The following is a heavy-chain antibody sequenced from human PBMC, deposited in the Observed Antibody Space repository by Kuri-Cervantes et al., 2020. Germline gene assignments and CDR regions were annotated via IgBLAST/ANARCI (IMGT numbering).Heavy chain of an antibody. V-gene: IGHV3-13*01. CDR1: GFTLNNYD. Sequence: GESLKISCAASGFTLNNYDMHWVRQPRGKGLEWVSAIGTAGDTYYAGPVKGRFTISRDNAKNSLYLQMNSLRAEDTAVYYCAKDSSPLIAAALDYWGQGTLVTVSS. J-gene: IGHJ4*02. D-gene: IGHD6-25*01. CDR2: IGTAGDT. CDR3: AKDSSPLIAAALDY.